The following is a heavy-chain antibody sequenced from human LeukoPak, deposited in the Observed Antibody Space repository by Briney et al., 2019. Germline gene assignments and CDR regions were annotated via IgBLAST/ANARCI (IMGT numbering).Heavy chain of an antibody. CDR2: TGRAGDT. D-gene: IGHD6-19*01. J-gene: IGHJ6*02. V-gene: IGHV3-13*04. CDR3: ARDSSGWGLAV. CDR1: GFTFNAYD. Sequence: GGSLRLSCAAAGFTFNAYDMHWVRQPTGKGLEWVSYTGRAGDTYYAGSVKGRFTISREDATNSLFLQMNSLGVGDTAVYYCARDSSGWGLAVWGQGTTVTVSS.